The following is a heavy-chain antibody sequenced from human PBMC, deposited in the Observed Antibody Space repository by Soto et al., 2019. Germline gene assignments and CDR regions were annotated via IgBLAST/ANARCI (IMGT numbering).Heavy chain of an antibody. J-gene: IGHJ4*02. Sequence: ASVKVSCKASGYSVTAYYMHWLRQAPGQAFEWMGIINPGDHSTRYSHNFQGRVAMTSDTSTSTVYLELSSLRSEDTALYYCARSYVQSRPIECWGKGNMVTVSA. D-gene: IGHD3-10*02. CDR2: INPGDHST. CDR3: ARSYVQSRPIEC. CDR1: GYSVTAYY. V-gene: IGHV1-46*01.